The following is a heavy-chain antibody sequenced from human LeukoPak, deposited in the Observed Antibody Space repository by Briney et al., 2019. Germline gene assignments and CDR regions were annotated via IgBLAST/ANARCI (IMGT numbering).Heavy chain of an antibody. CDR1: GGSISSYY. CDR3: ARADSSSWYLFDY. V-gene: IGHV4-59*01. CDR2: IYYSGST. Sequence: SETLSLTCTVSGGSISSYYWSWIRQPPGKGLEWIGYIYYSGSTNYNPSLKSRVTISVDTSKNQFSLKPSSVTAADTAVYYCARADSSSWYLFDYWGQGTLVTVSS. D-gene: IGHD6-13*01. J-gene: IGHJ4*02.